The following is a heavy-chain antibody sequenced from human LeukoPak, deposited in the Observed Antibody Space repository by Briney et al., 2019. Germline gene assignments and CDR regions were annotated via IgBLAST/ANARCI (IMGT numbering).Heavy chain of an antibody. Sequence: PSETLSLTCVVGGGYSSGFYWTWIRQAPGKGLEWIGEISYSGSTKYNPSLKSRVTIEVDTPKKQISLNLSSLTAADTAVYYCAKGKAGHYHSVTDEYYYYMDVWGKGTTVIVSS. J-gene: IGHJ6*03. CDR1: GGYSSGFY. CDR2: ISYSGST. V-gene: IGHV4-34*01. CDR3: AKGKAGHYHSVTDEYYYYMDV. D-gene: IGHD3-9*01.